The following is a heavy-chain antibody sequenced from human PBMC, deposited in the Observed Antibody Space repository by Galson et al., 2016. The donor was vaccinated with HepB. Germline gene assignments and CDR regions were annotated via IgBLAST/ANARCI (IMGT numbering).Heavy chain of an antibody. V-gene: IGHV4-39*01. CDR2: IHYSGSTF. D-gene: IGHD4-17*01. CDR3: ARHNNYGDYGRVVFYYYYGMDV. J-gene: IGHJ6*02. CDR1: GGSISSSSYY. Sequence: ATLSLTCTVSGGSISSSSYYWGWIRQPPGKGLEWIGNIHYSGSTFYYNPSLKSRVTISVDTSKNQFSLKLSSVTPADTAVYYCARHNNYGDYGRVVFYYYYGMDVWGQGTTVTVSS.